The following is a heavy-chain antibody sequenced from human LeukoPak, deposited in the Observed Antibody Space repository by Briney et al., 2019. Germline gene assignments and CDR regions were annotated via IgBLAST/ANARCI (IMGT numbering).Heavy chain of an antibody. J-gene: IGHJ5*02. D-gene: IGHD6-19*01. CDR2: INPSGGST. CDR1: GYTFTSYY. CDR3: AKAGVYSSGWYVDLDWFDP. V-gene: IGHV1-46*01. Sequence: GASVKVSCKASGYTFTSYYMHWVRQAPGQGLEWMGIINPSGGSTSYAQKFQGRVTMTRDMSTSTVYMELNSLRAEDTAVYYCAKAGVYSSGWYVDLDWFDPWGQGTLVTVSS.